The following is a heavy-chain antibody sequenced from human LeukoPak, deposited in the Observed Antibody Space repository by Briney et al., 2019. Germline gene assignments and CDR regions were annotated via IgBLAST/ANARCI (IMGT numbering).Heavy chain of an antibody. CDR2: IYYSGST. CDR3: ARDYYGSGFFDY. D-gene: IGHD3-10*01. Sequence: PSETLSLTCSVSGVSISNYYWSWIRQPPGKGLEWIGYIYYSGSTNYNPSLESRATISVDPSKSQFSLRLTSLTAADTAVYYCARDYYGSGFFDYWGQGTLVTVSS. V-gene: IGHV4-59*01. J-gene: IGHJ4*02. CDR1: GVSISNYY.